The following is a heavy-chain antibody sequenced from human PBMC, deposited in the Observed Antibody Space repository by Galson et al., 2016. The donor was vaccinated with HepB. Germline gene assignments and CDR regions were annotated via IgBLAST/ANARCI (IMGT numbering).Heavy chain of an antibody. CDR3: TTKTSGTYPFDY. J-gene: IGHJ4*02. CDR2: ISGGGGTT. D-gene: IGHD1-26*01. Sequence: SLRLSCAASGFTFKFYAMTWVRQAPGKGLEWVSSISGGGGTTYYADSVKGRFTISRDNSQNTLYVQMNSLRAEDTAVYYCTTKTSGTYPFDYWGQGTLVTVSS. CDR1: GFTFKFYA. V-gene: IGHV3-23*01.